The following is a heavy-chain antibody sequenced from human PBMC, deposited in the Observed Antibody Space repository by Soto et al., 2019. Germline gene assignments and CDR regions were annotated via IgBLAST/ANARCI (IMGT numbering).Heavy chain of an antibody. CDR1: GFNFTTNW. CDR2: IYPGDFDT. Sequence: EVLLVQSGTEVKRPGESLKISCEGSGFNFTTNWIAWVRQMPGKGLEWMGIIYPGDFDTRYSPSFQGQVTISADTSISTAYLQWRRLEASDTATYYCARSALATGGAFDIWGQGTMVIVSS. J-gene: IGHJ3*02. CDR3: ARSALATGGAFDI. V-gene: IGHV5-51*03.